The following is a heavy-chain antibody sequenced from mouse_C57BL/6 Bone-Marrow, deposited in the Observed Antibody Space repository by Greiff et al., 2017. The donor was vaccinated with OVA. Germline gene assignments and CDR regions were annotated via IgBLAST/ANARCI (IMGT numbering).Heavy chain of an antibody. J-gene: IGHJ1*03. CDR2: IRLKSDNYAT. CDR1: GFTFSNYW. Sequence: EVMLVESGGGLVQPGGSMKLSCVASGFTFSNYWMNWVRQSPEKGLEWVAQIRLKSDNYATHYAESVKGRFTISRDDSTSSVYLQMNNLRAEDTGIYYCTVGYFDVWGTGTTVTVSS. V-gene: IGHV6-3*01. CDR3: TVGYFDV.